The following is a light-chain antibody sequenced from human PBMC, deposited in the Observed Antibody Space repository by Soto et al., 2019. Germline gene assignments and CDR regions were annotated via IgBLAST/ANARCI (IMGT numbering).Light chain of an antibody. V-gene: IGLV1-40*01. J-gene: IGLJ1*01. CDR3: QSYDTGLSGSRV. CDR2: GNK. Sequence: QSVLTQPPSVSGAPGQTVTISCTGSSSNIGAGYDVHWYQQVPGTAPKLLIYGNKNRPAGVPDRFSGSRSGASASLAITGLQADDEDDYYCQSYDTGLSGSRVFGSGTKLTVL. CDR1: SSNIGAGYD.